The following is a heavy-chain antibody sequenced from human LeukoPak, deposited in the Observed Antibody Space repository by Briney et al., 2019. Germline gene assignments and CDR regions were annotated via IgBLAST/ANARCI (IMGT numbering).Heavy chain of an antibody. CDR2: IYYTGTT. Sequence: SETLSLTCSVSGGSMTGYYWSWIRQPPGKGLEWIGYIYYTGTTNYNPSLKSRVTIVDTSKNQFSLKLSSVTAADTAVYYCARGGWRLDYWGQGTLVTVSS. CDR3: ARGGWRLDY. J-gene: IGHJ4*02. CDR1: GGSMTGYY. V-gene: IGHV4-59*01. D-gene: IGHD2-15*01.